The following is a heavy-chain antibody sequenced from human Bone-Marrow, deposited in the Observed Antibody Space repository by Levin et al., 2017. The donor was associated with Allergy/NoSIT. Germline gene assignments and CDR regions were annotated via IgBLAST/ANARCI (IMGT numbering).Heavy chain of an antibody. V-gene: IGHV4-61*01. D-gene: IGHD6-19*01. CDR2: IYYSGST. CDR1: GGSVSSGSYY. J-gene: IGHJ3*02. Sequence: SETLSLTCTVSGGSVSSGSYYWSWIRQPPGMGLEWIGYIYYSGSTNYNSSLKSRVTITVDTSKNQFSLKLSSVTAADTAVYYCARARIAVAGTCVDAFDIWGQGTMVTVSS. CDR3: ARARIAVAGTCVDAFDI.